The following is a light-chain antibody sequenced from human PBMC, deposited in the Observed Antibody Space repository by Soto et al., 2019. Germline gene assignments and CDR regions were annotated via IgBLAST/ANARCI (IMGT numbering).Light chain of an antibody. J-gene: IGKJ1*01. CDR1: QSVSNY. Sequence: DIQMTQSPSSLSASVGDRVTITCRTSQSVSNYLNWYQQKSGEAPKLLIYAASTLQTGVPSRFSGSGSGTDFTLTISSLQPEDFATYYCQHSYSSPRTFGQGTKVEIK. V-gene: IGKV1-39*01. CDR3: QHSYSSPRT. CDR2: AAS.